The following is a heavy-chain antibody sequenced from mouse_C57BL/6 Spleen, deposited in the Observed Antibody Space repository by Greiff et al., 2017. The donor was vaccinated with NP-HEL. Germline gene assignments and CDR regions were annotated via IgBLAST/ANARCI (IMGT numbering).Heavy chain of an antibody. CDR3: ARSIDY. Sequence: LQESGPELVKPGASVKISCKASGYAFSSSWMNWVKQRPGKGLEWIGRIYPGDGDTNYNGKFKGKATLTADKSSSTAYMQLSSLTSEDSAVYFCARSIDYWGQGTTLTVSS. CDR1: GYAFSSSW. CDR2: IYPGDGDT. V-gene: IGHV1-82*01. J-gene: IGHJ2*01.